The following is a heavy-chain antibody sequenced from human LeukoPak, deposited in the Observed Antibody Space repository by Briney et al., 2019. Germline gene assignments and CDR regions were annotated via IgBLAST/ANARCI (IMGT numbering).Heavy chain of an antibody. CDR1: GFTFDDYA. Sequence: PGGSLRLSCAASGFTFDDYAMHWVRQAPGKGLEWVSGISWNSGSIGYADSVKGRFTISRDNAKNSLYLQMNSLRAEDTALYYCAKDILANIAAADVDYWGQGTLVTVSS. V-gene: IGHV3-9*01. J-gene: IGHJ4*02. D-gene: IGHD6-13*01. CDR2: ISWNSGSI. CDR3: AKDILANIAAADVDY.